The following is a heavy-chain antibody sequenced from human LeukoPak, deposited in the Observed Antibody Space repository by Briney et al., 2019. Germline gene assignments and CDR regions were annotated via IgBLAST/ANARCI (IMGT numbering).Heavy chain of an antibody. D-gene: IGHD6-19*01. J-gene: IGHJ4*02. CDR1: GFNFSSYW. Sequence: PGGSLRLSCAASGFNFSSYWMSWVRHTPDKGLEWVANLKPDGGEDNYVDSVRGRFTSSRDNATSSLYLQMNSLRGEDTAVYSCVRGAGGGDFWGQGTLVTVSS. V-gene: IGHV3-7*04. CDR3: VRGAGGGDF. CDR2: LKPDGGED.